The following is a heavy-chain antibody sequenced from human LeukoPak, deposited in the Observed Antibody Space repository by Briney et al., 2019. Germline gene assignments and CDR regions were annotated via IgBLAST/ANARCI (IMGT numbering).Heavy chain of an antibody. Sequence: GGSLRLSCAASGFPFSGYSMNWVRQAPGKGLEWVSYISGSSSIIYYADSVKGRFTISRDNSKNTLYLQMNSLRAEDTAVYYCASSNVLLWFGELSPLDYWGQGTLVTVSS. D-gene: IGHD3-10*01. J-gene: IGHJ4*02. CDR3: ASSNVLLWFGELSPLDY. V-gene: IGHV3-48*01. CDR2: ISGSSSII. CDR1: GFPFSGYS.